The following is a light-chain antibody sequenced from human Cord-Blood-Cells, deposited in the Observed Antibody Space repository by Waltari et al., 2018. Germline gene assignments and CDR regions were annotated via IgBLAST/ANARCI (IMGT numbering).Light chain of an antibody. V-gene: IGKV1-5*03. CDR1: QGISSW. CDR3: QQYNSYSPT. CDR2: KAS. Sequence: DIQMTQSPSTLSASVGDRVTITFRASQGISSWLAWYQQKPGKAPKLLIYKASSLESGVPSRFSGSGSGTEFTLTISSLQPDDFATYYCQQYNSYSPTFGQGTKVEIK. J-gene: IGKJ1*01.